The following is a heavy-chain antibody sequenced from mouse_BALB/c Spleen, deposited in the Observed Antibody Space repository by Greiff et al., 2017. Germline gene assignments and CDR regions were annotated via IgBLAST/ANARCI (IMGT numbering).Heavy chain of an antibody. CDR1: GFNIKDTY. CDR3: APYYYGSSYEYFDV. Sequence: EVQLVESGAELVKPGASVKLSCTASGFNIKDTYMHWVKQRPEQGLEWIGRIDPANGNTKYDPKFQGKATITADTSSNTAYLQLSSLTSEDTAVYYCAPYYYGSSYEYFDVWGAGTTVTVSA. D-gene: IGHD1-1*01. CDR2: IDPANGNT. V-gene: IGHV14-3*02. J-gene: IGHJ1*01.